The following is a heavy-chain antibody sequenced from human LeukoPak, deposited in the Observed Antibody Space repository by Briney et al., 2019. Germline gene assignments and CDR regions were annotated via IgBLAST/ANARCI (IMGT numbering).Heavy chain of an antibody. CDR2: TSSSGRTI. Sequence: GGSLRLSCAVSVFTFSSYEMNWVRQAPGKGLEWVSYTSSSGRTIYYADSVRGRFTISRDNAKNSLYLQMNSLRVEDTAVYYCARRAIAEGFDYWGQGTLVTVSS. V-gene: IGHV3-48*03. CDR3: ARRAIAEGFDY. D-gene: IGHD6-13*01. J-gene: IGHJ4*02. CDR1: VFTFSSYE.